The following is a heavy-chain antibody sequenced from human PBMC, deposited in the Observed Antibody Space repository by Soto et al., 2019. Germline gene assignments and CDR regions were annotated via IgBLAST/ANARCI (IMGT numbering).Heavy chain of an antibody. CDR3: AREVKEGLTGTTSYYYYYGMDV. V-gene: IGHV4-59*12. Sequence: SETLSLTCTVSDGSISNFYWSWIRQPPGRGLEWIGYIYYSGSTYYNPSLKSRVTISVDTSKNQFSLKLSSVTAADTAVYYCAREVKEGLTGTTSYYYYYGMDVWGQGTTVTVSS. D-gene: IGHD1-20*01. CDR2: IYYSGST. CDR1: DGSISNFY. J-gene: IGHJ6*02.